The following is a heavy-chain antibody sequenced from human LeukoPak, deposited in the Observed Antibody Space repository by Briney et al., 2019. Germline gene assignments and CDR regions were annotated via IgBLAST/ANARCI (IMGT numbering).Heavy chain of an antibody. CDR2: ISGSGGRI. J-gene: IGHJ4*02. D-gene: IGHD1-1*01. V-gene: IGHV3-23*01. CDR1: GFTFSSYS. Sequence: GGSLRLSCAASGFTFSSYSMSWVRQAPGKGLEWVSSISGSGGRIDYADSVKGRFTISRDNSKNTLSLQMNSPTAEDTAVYYCAKNPRLEGWIYFDSWGQGILVTVSS. CDR3: AKNPRLEGWIYFDS.